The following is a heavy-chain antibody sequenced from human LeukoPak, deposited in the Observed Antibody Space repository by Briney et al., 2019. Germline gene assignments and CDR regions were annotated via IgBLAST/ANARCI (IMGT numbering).Heavy chain of an antibody. Sequence: GGSLRLSCAASGFTFSSYWMHWVRQAPGEGLVWVARITSDGSSTSHADSVKGRFTISTDNAKNTLYLQMNSLRAEDTAVYYCARDYAVGESFDIWGQGTLVTVSS. D-gene: IGHD3-16*01. V-gene: IGHV3-74*01. CDR3: ARDYAVGESFDI. CDR1: GFTFSSYW. CDR2: ITSDGSST. J-gene: IGHJ3*02.